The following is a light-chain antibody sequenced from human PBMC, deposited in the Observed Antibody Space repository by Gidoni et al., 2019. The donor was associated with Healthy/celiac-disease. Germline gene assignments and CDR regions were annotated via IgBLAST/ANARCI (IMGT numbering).Light chain of an antibody. J-gene: IGKJ1*01. V-gene: IGKV3-11*01. CDR1: QSVSSY. CDR3: QQRSNWPTT. CDR2: DAS. Sequence: EIVLTQSPATLSLSPGERATLSCRASQSVSSYLAWYQQKPGQAPRLLIYDASNRATGIQARFSGSGSGTDFTLTISSLEPEDFAVYYCQQRSNWPTTFXQXTKVXIK.